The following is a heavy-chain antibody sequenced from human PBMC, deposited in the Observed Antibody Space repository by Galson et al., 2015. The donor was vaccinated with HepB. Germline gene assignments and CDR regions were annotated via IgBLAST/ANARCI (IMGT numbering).Heavy chain of an antibody. CDR2: IIPIFGTA. CDR3: ARAEQQLVPGAFDI. CDR1: GGTFSSYA. Sequence: SVKVSCKASGGTFSSYAISWVRQAPGQGLEWMGGIIPIFGTANYAQKFQGRVTITADESTSTAYMELSSLRSEDTAVYYCARAEQQLVPGAFDIRGQGTMVTVS. D-gene: IGHD6-13*01. V-gene: IGHV1-69*13. J-gene: IGHJ3*02.